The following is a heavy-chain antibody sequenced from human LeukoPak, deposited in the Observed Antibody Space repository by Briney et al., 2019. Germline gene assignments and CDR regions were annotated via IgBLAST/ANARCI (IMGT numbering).Heavy chain of an antibody. Sequence: GGSLRLSCAASGFTFDDYTMHWVRQAPGKGLEWVSLISWDGGSTYYADSVKGRFTISRDNSKNSLYLQMNSLRTEDTALYYCAKDALSGGPNYFDYWGQGTLVTVSS. CDR3: AKDALSGGPNYFDY. J-gene: IGHJ4*02. V-gene: IGHV3-43*01. CDR2: ISWDGGST. D-gene: IGHD2-8*02. CDR1: GFTFDDYT.